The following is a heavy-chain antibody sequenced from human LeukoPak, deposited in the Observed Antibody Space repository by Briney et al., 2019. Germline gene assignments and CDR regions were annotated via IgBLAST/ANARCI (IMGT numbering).Heavy chain of an antibody. CDR3: ARIQTLYSSSSVGAFDI. CDR1: GYTFTSYY. D-gene: IGHD6-6*01. J-gene: IGHJ3*02. CDR2: INPSGGST. Sequence: ASVKVSCKASGYTFTSYYMHWVRQAPGQGLEWMGIINPSGGSTSYAQKFQGRVTMTRDTSTSTVYMELSSLRSEDTAVYYCARIQTLYSSSSVGAFDIWGQGTMVTVSS. V-gene: IGHV1-46*01.